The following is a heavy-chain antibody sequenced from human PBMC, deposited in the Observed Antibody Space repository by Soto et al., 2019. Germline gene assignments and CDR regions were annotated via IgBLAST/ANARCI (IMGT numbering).Heavy chain of an antibody. J-gene: IGHJ4*02. Sequence: QVQLVQSGAEVKKPGSSVKVSCKASGGTFSSYSINWVRQAPGQGLEWMGAIIPIFGTANYAQKFQCRVTITANESTSTAYMELSSRRSDDTAVYYCARDGGRHSGGIDYWGQGTLVTVSS. D-gene: IGHD1-26*01. CDR2: IIPIFGTA. CDR1: GGTFSSYS. V-gene: IGHV1-69*01. CDR3: ARDGGRHSGGIDY.